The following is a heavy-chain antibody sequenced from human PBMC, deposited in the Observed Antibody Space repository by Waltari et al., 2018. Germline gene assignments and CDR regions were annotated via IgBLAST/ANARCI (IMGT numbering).Heavy chain of an antibody. V-gene: IGHV3-48*03. CDR1: GFSFRDYE. D-gene: IGHD1-26*01. Sequence: EVQLVESGGASVQPGGSLRLSCFASGFSFRDYEMSWVRQAPGKGLELVSYITSSGTIDYTGSVRGRFTISRDNAKKTLYLQMNSLRVEDTAVYFCARCTSYRSFDYWGQGTLATVSS. CDR3: ARCTSYRSFDY. CDR2: ITSSGTI. J-gene: IGHJ4*02.